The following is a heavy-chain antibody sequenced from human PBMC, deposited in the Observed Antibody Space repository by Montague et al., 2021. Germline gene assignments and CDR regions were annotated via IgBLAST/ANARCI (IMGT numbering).Heavy chain of an antibody. Sequence: SLRLSCAASGFTFTSYAMNWVRQAPGEGLEWVSSITDIGPGTYYADSVKGRFTISRDNSKNTLYLQMNSLRVDDTAVYYCAKASKKLRTYYYTMDVWGQGTTVTVSS. CDR2: ITDIGPGT. V-gene: IGHV3-23*01. CDR1: GFTFTSYA. CDR3: AKASKKLRTYYYTMDV. J-gene: IGHJ6*02.